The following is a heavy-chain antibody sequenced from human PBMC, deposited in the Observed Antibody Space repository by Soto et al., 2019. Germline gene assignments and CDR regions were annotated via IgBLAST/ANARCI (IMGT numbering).Heavy chain of an antibody. D-gene: IGHD3-10*01. CDR1: GGSFSGYY. CDR3: ARSMVRGVNTLDY. Sequence: ETLSLTCAVYGGSFSGYYWSWIRQPPGKGLEWIGEINHSGSTNYNPSLKSRVTISVDTSKNQFSLKLSSVTAADTAVYYCARSMVRGVNTLDYWGQGTLVTVSS. CDR2: INHSGST. J-gene: IGHJ4*02. V-gene: IGHV4-34*01.